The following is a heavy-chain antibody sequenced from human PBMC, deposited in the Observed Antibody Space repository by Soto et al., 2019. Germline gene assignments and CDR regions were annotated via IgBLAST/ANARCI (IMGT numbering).Heavy chain of an antibody. CDR2: ILVDGRT. Sequence: GGSLRLSCAASGFICSSYDMSWVRQAPGKGLEWVSTILVDGRTFYVDSVKGRFTISRDTSQNTVYLQMNSLTAGDTALYYCAKATATGGGAFDICGQGAMVTVSS. CDR3: AKATATGGGAFDI. CDR1: GFICSSYD. D-gene: IGHD2-8*02. V-gene: IGHV3-23*01. J-gene: IGHJ3*02.